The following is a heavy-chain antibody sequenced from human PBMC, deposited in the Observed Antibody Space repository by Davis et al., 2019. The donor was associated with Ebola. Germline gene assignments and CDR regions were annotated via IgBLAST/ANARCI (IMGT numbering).Heavy chain of an antibody. CDR1: GFAFSSYG. CDR2: IHSDGTST. Sequence: HTGGSLRLSCAASGFAFSSYGIHWVRQAPGKGLVWVSRIHSDGTSTIYTDSVKGRFTISRDNAKNTLYLQMNSLRAEDTAVYYCARDRYYTIDVWGQGTTVTVSS. D-gene: IGHD3-10*01. CDR3: ARDRYYTIDV. V-gene: IGHV3-74*01. J-gene: IGHJ6*02.